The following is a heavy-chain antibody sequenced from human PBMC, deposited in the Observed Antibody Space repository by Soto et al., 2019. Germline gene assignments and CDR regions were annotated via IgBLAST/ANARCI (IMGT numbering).Heavy chain of an antibody. J-gene: IGHJ5*02. CDR2: IIPIFGTT. CDR3: ARDRTDSGYYTNWLDP. Sequence: SVKVSCKASGGTFGSDAITWVRQAPGQGLEWVGRIIPIFGTTNYAQNLQGRVTISADKSTLTSYMELHSLTSDDMALYYCARDRTDSGYYTNWLDPWGQGTQVTVSS. D-gene: IGHD3-22*01. V-gene: IGHV1-69*06. CDR1: GGTFGSDA.